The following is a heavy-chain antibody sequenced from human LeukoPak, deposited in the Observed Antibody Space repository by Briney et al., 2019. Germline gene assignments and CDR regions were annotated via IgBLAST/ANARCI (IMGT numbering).Heavy chain of an antibody. CDR1: GGSFSGYY. J-gene: IGHJ4*02. CDR3: ARGGYSYFDY. CDR2: INHSGST. D-gene: IGHD3-22*01. Sequence: SETLSLTCAVYGGSFSGYYWSWIRQPPGKGLEWIGEINHSGSTNYNPSLKSRVTISVDTSKNQFTLKLSSVTAADTAVYYCARGGYSYFDYWGQGTLVTVSS. V-gene: IGHV4-34*01.